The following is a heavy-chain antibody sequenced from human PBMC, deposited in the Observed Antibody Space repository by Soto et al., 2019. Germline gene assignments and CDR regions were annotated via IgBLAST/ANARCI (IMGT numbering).Heavy chain of an antibody. V-gene: IGHV3-15*01. J-gene: IGHJ6*01. CDR1: VFTFSNAW. Sequence: PVGSLRLSCASSVFTFSNAWMSCVRQSPGKGLEWVGRIKSKTDGGTTDYAAPVKGRFTISRDDSKNTLYLQMNSLKTEDTAVYYCTTERQIYHYYGMEVWGQGTTVSVSS. CDR2: IKSKTDGGTT. CDR3: TTERQIYHYYGMEV.